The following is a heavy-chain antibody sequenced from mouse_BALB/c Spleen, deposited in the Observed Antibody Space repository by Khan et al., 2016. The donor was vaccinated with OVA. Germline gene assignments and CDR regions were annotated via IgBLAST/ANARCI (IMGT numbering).Heavy chain of an antibody. V-gene: IGHV5-17*02. CDR2: ISGDGSTI. J-gene: IGHJ2*01. D-gene: IGHD1-1*01. Sequence: EVQLQESGGGLVQPGGSRKLSCAASGFTFSSYGMHWVRQAPEKGLEWVAYISGDGSTIYYTDTVKGRFTISRDNPKNTLSLQMTSLMSEDTAMYYCATSYYYGYYFDYWGPGTTLTVSS. CDR3: ATSYYYGYYFDY. CDR1: GFTFSSYG.